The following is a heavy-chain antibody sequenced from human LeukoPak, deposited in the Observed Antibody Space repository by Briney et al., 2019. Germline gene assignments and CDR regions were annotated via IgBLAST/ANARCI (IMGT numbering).Heavy chain of an antibody. Sequence: GGALRLSCTASGFTFRTYAMSWVRQAPGKGLEWVSAITDSGGNTYYAAPVKGRFTISRDNSKHTLYLQMNSLRAEDTAVYYCATQRRENYPGAFDIWGQGTMVTVSS. CDR2: ITDSGGNT. V-gene: IGHV3-23*01. CDR1: GFTFRTYA. D-gene: IGHD5-24*01. CDR3: ATQRRENYPGAFDI. J-gene: IGHJ3*02.